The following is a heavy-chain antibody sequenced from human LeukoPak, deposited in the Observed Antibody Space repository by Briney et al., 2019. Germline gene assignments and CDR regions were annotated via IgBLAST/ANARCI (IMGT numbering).Heavy chain of an antibody. V-gene: IGHV4-4*07. D-gene: IGHD3-10*01. CDR1: GGSISSYY. CDR2: ILTGGST. Sequence: SGTLSLTCTLPGGSISSYYWSWIRPPAGGGLEWSGLILTGGSTNYNPSLKSRVTMSIDTSKKQFSLKLSSVTAADTAVYYCARDSGTTGEVKFDPWGQGTLVTVSS. J-gene: IGHJ5*02. CDR3: ARDSGTTGEVKFDP.